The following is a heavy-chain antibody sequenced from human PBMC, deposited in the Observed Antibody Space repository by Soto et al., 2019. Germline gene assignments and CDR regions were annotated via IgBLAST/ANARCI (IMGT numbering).Heavy chain of an antibody. J-gene: IGHJ5*02. D-gene: IGHD5-18*01. Sequence: GFGLRNYAEHWVYQSPGKGLEWVSGIRGSGGSTYYTDSVKGRFTISRDNSKRTLYLHRKSLRADDTAVYFCAKDRHADTTYWFGPREQGSLVTLSS. CDR3: AKDRHADTTYWFGP. CDR1: GFGLRNYA. V-gene: IGHV3-23*01. CDR2: IRGSGGST.